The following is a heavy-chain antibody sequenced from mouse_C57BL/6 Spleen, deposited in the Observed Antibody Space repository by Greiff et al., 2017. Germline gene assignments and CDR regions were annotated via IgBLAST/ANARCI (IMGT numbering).Heavy chain of an antibody. Sequence: QVQLQQSGPELVKPGASVKISCKASGYAFSSSWMNWVKQRPGKGLEWIGRIYPGDGDTNYNGKFKGKATLTADKSSSTAYMQLSSLTSEDSAVYFCARKGILLYDAMDYWGQGTSVTVSS. D-gene: IGHD1-1*01. CDR3: ARKGILLYDAMDY. CDR2: IYPGDGDT. V-gene: IGHV1-82*01. CDR1: GYAFSSSW. J-gene: IGHJ4*01.